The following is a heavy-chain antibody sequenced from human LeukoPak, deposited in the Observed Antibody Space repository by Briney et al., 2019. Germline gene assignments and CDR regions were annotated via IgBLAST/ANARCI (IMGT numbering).Heavy chain of an antibody. CDR1: GGTFSSYA. V-gene: IGHV1-69*13. CDR2: IIPIFGTA. D-gene: IGHD2-2*02. J-gene: IGHJ5*02. CDR3: ARDRQVVPAAINYDWFDP. Sequence: SVKVSCKASGGTFSSYAISWVRQAPGQGLEWMGGIIPIFGTANYAQKFQGRVTITADGSTSTAYMELSSLRSEDTAVYYCARDRQVVPAAINYDWFDPWGQGTLVTVSS.